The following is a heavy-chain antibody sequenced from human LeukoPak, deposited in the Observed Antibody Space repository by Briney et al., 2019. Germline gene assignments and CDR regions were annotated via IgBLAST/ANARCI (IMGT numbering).Heavy chain of an antibody. Sequence: ASVKVSCKASGYTFTSYGISWVRQAPGQGLEWMGWISAYNGNTNYAQKLQGRVTMTTDTSTSTAYMELRSLRSDDTAVYYCARAGSRNWNVHYYYGMDVWGQGTTVTVSS. J-gene: IGHJ6*02. CDR3: ARAGSRNWNVHYYYGMDV. D-gene: IGHD1-1*01. V-gene: IGHV1-18*01. CDR2: ISAYNGNT. CDR1: GYTFTSYG.